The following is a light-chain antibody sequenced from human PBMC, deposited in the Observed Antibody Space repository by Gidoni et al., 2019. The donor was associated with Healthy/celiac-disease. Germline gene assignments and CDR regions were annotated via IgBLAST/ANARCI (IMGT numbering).Light chain of an antibody. CDR3: QQYNSRGT. J-gene: IGKJ1*01. CDR1: QSISSW. V-gene: IGKV1-5*03. CDR2: KAS. Sequence: DIQMTQSPSTLSASVGDRVTITCRASQSISSWLAWYQQKPGKAPKLLIYKASSLESGVPSRFSGSGSGTEFTLTISSLQPDDLATYYCQQYNSRGTFGQGTKVEIK.